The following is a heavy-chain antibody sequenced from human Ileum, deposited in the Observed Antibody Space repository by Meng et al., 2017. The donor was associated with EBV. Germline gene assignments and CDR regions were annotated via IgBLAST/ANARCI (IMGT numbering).Heavy chain of an antibody. CDR2: ISTNTWNP. D-gene: IGHD6-13*01. CDR3: ARDSGYTRSWSGYY. CDR1: GYTFTSNS. J-gene: IGHJ4*02. Sequence: QVSRWQSWSGLKTPEAYVKAHCKASGYTFTSNSIKWVRQAPGHGLEWMGWISTNTWNPTYAQGFAGRFFFSLDTSVSTAYLQISGLKAEDTAIYYCARDSGYTRSWSGYYWGQGTLVTVSS. V-gene: IGHV7-4-1*02.